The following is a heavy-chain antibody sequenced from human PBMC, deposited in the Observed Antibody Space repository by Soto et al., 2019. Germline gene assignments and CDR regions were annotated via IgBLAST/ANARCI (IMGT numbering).Heavy chain of an antibody. V-gene: IGHV3-74*01. CDR1: GFTFSSYW. Sequence: EVQLVESGGGLVQPGGSLRLSCVGSGFTFSSYWMHWVRQVPGKGPVWVSRINSAGSASSYVDFVKGRFTDSRDNAKNTLYLEMNSLSAEDTAVYYCATGGYSYGWGYWGQGTLVTVSS. D-gene: IGHD5-18*01. J-gene: IGHJ4*02. CDR3: ATGGYSYGWGY. CDR2: INSAGSAS.